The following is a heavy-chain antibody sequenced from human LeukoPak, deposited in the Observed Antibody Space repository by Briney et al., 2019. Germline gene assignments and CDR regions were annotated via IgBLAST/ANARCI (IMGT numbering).Heavy chain of an antibody. CDR2: IYWNDDK. D-gene: IGHD3-3*01. J-gene: IGHJ5*02. V-gene: IGHV2-5*01. Sequence: SGPTLAKPTQTLTLTCTFSGFSLSTSGVGVGWIRQPPGKALEWLALIYWNDDKRYSPSLKSRLTITKDTSKNQVVLTMTNMDPVDTATYYCAPAAGYYDFWSGYHNWFDPWGQGTLVTVSS. CDR3: APAAGYYDFWSGYHNWFDP. CDR1: GFSLSTSGVG.